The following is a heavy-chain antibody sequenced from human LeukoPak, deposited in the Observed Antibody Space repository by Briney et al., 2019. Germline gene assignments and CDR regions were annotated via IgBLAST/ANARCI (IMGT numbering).Heavy chain of an antibody. V-gene: IGHV3-7*01. J-gene: IGHJ6*03. CDR1: GFTFSSYW. D-gene: IGHD6-13*01. CDR3: ASRYSSSWYYYYYYMDV. Sequence: GGSLRLSCAASGFTFSSYWMSWVRQAPGKGLEWVANIRQDGSEKYYVDSVKGRFTISRDNAKNSLYLQMNTLRAEDTAVYYCASRYSSSWYYYYYYMDVWGKGTTVTVSS. CDR2: IRQDGSEK.